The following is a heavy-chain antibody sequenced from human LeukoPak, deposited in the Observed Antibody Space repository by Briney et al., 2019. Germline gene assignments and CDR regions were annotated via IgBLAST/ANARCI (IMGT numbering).Heavy chain of an antibody. J-gene: IGHJ4*02. Sequence: ASVKVSCKASGYTFTNYGISWVRQAPGQGLEWMGWISAYNGYTNYAQKLQGRVTMTTDTSTSTAYMELRSLRSDDTAVYYCARDPLPYSSSWYYFDYWGQGTLVTVSS. CDR3: ARDPLPYSSSWYYFDY. D-gene: IGHD6-13*01. V-gene: IGHV1-18*04. CDR1: GYTFTNYG. CDR2: ISAYNGYT.